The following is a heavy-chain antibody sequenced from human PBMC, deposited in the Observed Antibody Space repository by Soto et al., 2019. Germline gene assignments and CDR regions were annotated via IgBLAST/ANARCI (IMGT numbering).Heavy chain of an antibody. CDR3: ARRVFVWGSYRYFYWFDP. CDR2: IYYSGST. J-gene: IGHJ5*02. D-gene: IGHD3-16*02. CDR1: GGSISSSSYY. V-gene: IGHV4-39*01. Sequence: TSETLSLTCTVSGGSISSSSYYLGWIRQPPGKGLEWIGSIYYSGSTYYNPSLKSRVTISVDTSKNQFSLKLSSVTAADTAVYYCARRVFVWGSYRYFYWFDPWGQGTLVTVS.